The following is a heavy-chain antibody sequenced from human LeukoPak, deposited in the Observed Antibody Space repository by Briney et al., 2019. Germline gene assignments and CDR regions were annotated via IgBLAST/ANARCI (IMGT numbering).Heavy chain of an antibody. CDR1: GFPANTYA. CDR3: ARDWGGYRDYVGNY. Sequence: GGSLRLSCAASGFPANTYAFHWVRQAPGKGLEWVAVISYDGRNKNYAESVKGRFTISRDNSNNTLYLQMDSLRVEDTAVYYCARDWGGYRDYVGNYWGQGTRVTVSS. D-gene: IGHD4-17*01. J-gene: IGHJ4*02. CDR2: ISYDGRNK. V-gene: IGHV3-30*04.